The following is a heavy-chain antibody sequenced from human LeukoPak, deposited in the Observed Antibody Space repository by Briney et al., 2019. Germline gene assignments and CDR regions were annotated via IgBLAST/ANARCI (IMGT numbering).Heavy chain of an antibody. CDR1: GYTFSGHD. D-gene: IGHD6-19*01. V-gene: IGHV1-2*02. CDR3: AKVLVSIAVAEAFDI. Sequence: ASVKVSCKASGYTFSGHDMHWVRQAPGQGLEWMGWINPNSGGTNYAQKFQGRVTMTRDTSISTAYMELSGLRSDDTAVYYCAKVLVSIAVAEAFDIWGQGTMVTVSS. CDR2: INPNSGGT. J-gene: IGHJ3*02.